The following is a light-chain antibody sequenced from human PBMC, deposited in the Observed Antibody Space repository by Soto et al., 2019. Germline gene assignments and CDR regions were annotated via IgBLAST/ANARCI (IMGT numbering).Light chain of an antibody. CDR3: QHGYVAPYN. J-gene: IGKJ2*01. Sequence: DIHMTQSPSSVSASVGDTVTITCXASQDINVYLNWYQQKPGEVPKLLIYSASSLHSGVPSRFTGSGSETDFTLTIRSLQPEDFATYYCQHGYVAPYNFGQGTKVDIK. CDR1: QDINVY. CDR2: SAS. V-gene: IGKV1-39*01.